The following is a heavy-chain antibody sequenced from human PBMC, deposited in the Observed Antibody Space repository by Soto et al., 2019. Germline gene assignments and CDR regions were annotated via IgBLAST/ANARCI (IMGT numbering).Heavy chain of an antibody. CDR1: GFTFSSYG. J-gene: IGHJ4*02. D-gene: IGHD1-26*01. CDR2: IWYDGSNK. CDR3: GMAPTPGSSDEIDY. V-gene: IGHV3-33*01. Sequence: QVQLVESGGGVVQPGRSLRLSCAASGFTFSSYGMHWVRQAPGKGLEWVAGIWYDGSNKYYAYSVKGRFTISRDNSKKTLYLQMNSLRAEDKAVDYCGMAPTPGSSDEIDYWGQGTLVTVSS.